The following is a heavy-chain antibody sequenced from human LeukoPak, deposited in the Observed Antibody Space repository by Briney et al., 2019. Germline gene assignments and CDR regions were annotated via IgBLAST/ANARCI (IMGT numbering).Heavy chain of an antibody. Sequence: ASVKVSCNASGYTFTSYAMHWVRQAPGQRLEWMGWINAGNGNTKYSQKFQGRVTITRDTSASTAYMELSSLRSEDTAVYYCAREVHGDYVPNFDYWGQGTLVTVSS. CDR1: GYTFTSYA. V-gene: IGHV1-3*01. CDR2: INAGNGNT. CDR3: AREVHGDYVPNFDY. J-gene: IGHJ4*02. D-gene: IGHD4-17*01.